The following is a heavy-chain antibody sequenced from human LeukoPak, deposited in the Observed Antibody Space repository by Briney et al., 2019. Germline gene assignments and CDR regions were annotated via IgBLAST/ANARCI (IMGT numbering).Heavy chain of an antibody. CDR1: GFTFSSYW. D-gene: IGHD2-2*01. Sequence: PGGSLRLSCAASGFTFSSYWMSWVRQAPGKGLEWVSAISGSGGSTYYADSVKGRFTISRDNSKNTLYLQMNSLRAEDTAVYYCAKTGSTAPHYYGMDVWGKGTTVTVSS. V-gene: IGHV3-23*01. CDR2: ISGSGGST. CDR3: AKTGSTAPHYYGMDV. J-gene: IGHJ6*04.